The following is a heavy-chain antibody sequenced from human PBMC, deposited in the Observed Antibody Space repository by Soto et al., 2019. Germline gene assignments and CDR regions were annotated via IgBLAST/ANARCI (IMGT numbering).Heavy chain of an antibody. V-gene: IGHV4-4*02. CDR1: GGSITASVW. D-gene: IGHD1-1*01. Sequence: QLRLQESGPGLVKPSETLSLTCSISGGSITASVWWTWVRLTPEKGLQWIGEVFLTGSVNYNPSLQSRLTISVDKSMGQFSLRLTSVTAADTAVYYCARKAWTRLDYWGQGALVTVSS. J-gene: IGHJ4*02. CDR3: ARKAWTRLDY. CDR2: VFLTGSV.